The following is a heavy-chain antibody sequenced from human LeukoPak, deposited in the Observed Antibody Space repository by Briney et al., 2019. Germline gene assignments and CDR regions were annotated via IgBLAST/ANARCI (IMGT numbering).Heavy chain of an antibody. V-gene: IGHV5-10-1*01. CDR1: GYSFTSYW. D-gene: IGHD1-26*01. Sequence: GESLKISCKGSGYSFTSYWISWVRQMPGKGLEWMGRIDPSDSYTNYSPSFRGHVTISADKSISTAYLQWSSLKASDTAMYYCARHGIHSRGPYGYWGQGTLVTVSS. CDR3: ARHGIHSRGPYGY. J-gene: IGHJ4*02. CDR2: IDPSDSYT.